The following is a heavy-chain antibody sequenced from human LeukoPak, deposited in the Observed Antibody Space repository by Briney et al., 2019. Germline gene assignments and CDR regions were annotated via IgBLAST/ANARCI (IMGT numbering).Heavy chain of an antibody. CDR2: ISSSSSYI. CDR1: GFTFSSYS. Sequence: GGSLRLSCAASGFTFSSYSMDWVRQAPGKGLEWVSSISSSSSYIYYADSVKGRFTISRDNAKNSLYLQMNSLRAEDTAVYYCARAFGGSYLAGYYYYGMDVWGQGTTVTVSS. J-gene: IGHJ6*02. V-gene: IGHV3-21*01. D-gene: IGHD1-26*01. CDR3: ARAFGGSYLAGYYYYGMDV.